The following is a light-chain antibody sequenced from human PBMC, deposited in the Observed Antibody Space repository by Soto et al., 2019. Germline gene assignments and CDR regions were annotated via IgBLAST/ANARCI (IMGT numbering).Light chain of an antibody. Sequence: DIQMTQSPSSLSASVGDRVTITCRASQSISSYLNWYQQKPGKAPKLLIYAASSLQSGVPSRFSGSGSGTDFTLTISSLQPEDFATYYCQQLESYPSTFGQGTKVDIK. CDR3: QQLESYPST. V-gene: IGKV1-39*01. J-gene: IGKJ1*01. CDR2: AAS. CDR1: QSISSY.